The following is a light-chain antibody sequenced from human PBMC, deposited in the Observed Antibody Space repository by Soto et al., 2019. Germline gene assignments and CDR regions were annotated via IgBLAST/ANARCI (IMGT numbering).Light chain of an antibody. CDR3: SSYTTSSTYV. J-gene: IGLJ1*01. CDR1: SSDVGGYNF. V-gene: IGLV2-14*03. Sequence: QSAPTQPASVSGSPGQSITISCTGISSDVGGYNFVSWYQQHPGKAPKLMIYEVSNRPSGVSNRFSGSKSGNTASLTISGLQAEDEADYYCSSYTTSSTYVFGTGTKLTVL. CDR2: EVS.